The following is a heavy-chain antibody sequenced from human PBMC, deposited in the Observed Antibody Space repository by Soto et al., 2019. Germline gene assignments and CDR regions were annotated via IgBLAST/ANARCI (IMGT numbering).Heavy chain of an antibody. J-gene: IGHJ3*02. CDR2: ISAYNGNT. CDR3: ATFYDSSGYTPSYAFDI. Sequence: GGSVKVSCKASGYTFTSYGISWVRQAPGQGLEWMGWISAYNGNTNYAQKLQGRVTMTTDTSTSTAYMELRSLRAEDTAVYYCATFYDSSGYTPSYAFDIWGQGTMVTVSS. V-gene: IGHV1-18*01. D-gene: IGHD3-22*01. CDR1: GYTFTSYG.